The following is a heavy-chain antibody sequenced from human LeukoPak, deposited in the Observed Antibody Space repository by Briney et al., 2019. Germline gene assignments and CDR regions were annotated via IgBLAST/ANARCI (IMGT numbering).Heavy chain of an antibody. CDR1: GFTFSGYA. J-gene: IGHJ4*02. CDR3: AKVPVRIAAAGRFDH. V-gene: IGHV3-23*01. CDR2: ISGSGGST. D-gene: IGHD6-13*01. Sequence: GGSLRLSCAASGFTFSGYAMSWVRQAPGKGLEWVSAISGSGGSTYYADSVKGRFTISRDNSKNTLYLQMNSLRAEDTAVYYCAKVPVRIAAAGRFDHWGQGTLVTVSS.